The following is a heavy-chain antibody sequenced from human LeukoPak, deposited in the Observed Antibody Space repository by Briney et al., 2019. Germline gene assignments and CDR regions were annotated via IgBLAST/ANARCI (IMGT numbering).Heavy chain of an antibody. V-gene: IGHV3-33*01. D-gene: IGHD5-24*01. CDR1: GFTFGGYG. CDR2: IAYDGSRA. Sequence: TGGSLRLSCAGSGFTFGGYGMHWFRQTPGKGLEWVAVIAYDGSRAFYADSVKGRFTISRDNSKNTMSVQMDDLRAEDTAVYYCTRYYNYHFDCWGQGTLVTVSS. J-gene: IGHJ4*02. CDR3: TRYYNYHFDC.